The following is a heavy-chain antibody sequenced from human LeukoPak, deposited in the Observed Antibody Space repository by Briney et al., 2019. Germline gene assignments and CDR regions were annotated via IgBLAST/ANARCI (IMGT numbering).Heavy chain of an antibody. V-gene: IGHV3-30*18. CDR2: ISDDGRDK. CDR3: AKEYSYSSGWSSLDF. CDR1: GFTFSTYD. Sequence: GGSLRLSCAASGFTFSTYDIHWVGQAPGKGLEWGAVISDDGRDKFYADSVKGRFTVSRDNSKNTLYLQMNSLRPEDTAVYYCAKEYSYSSGWSSLDFWGQGTRVTVSS. D-gene: IGHD6-19*01. J-gene: IGHJ4*02.